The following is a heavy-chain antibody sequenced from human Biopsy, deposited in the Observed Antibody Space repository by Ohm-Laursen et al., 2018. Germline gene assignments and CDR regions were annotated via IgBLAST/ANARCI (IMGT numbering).Heavy chain of an antibody. CDR1: AHTFRSYN. J-gene: IGHJ6*02. CDR3: AMSSSCKRRYGMDV. CDR2: MNPNTSNT. Sequence: SVTVFQQPYAHTFRSYNFECVRQASGQGLEWMGWMNPNTSNTAYAQKIDGRLTMTRITSISTAFMEITSVRSEYTAIYYCAMSSSCKRRYGMDVWGQGTTVTGSS. D-gene: IGHD6-13*01. V-gene: IGHV1-8*01.